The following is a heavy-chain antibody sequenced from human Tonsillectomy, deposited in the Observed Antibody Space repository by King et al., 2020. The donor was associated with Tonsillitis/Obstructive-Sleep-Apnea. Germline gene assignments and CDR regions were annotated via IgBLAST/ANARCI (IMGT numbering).Heavy chain of an antibody. CDR3: ARDLTPSLGLLDFDY. V-gene: IGHV3-30*04. J-gene: IGHJ4*02. Sequence: QLVQSGGGVVQPGRSLRLSCAASGFTFSSYAMHWVRQAPGKGLEWVAVISYDGSNKYYADSVKGRFTISRDNSKNTLYLQMNSLRVEDTAVYYCARDLTPSLGLLDFDYWGQGTLVTVSS. CDR2: ISYDGSNK. D-gene: IGHD2-21*01. CDR1: GFTFSSYA.